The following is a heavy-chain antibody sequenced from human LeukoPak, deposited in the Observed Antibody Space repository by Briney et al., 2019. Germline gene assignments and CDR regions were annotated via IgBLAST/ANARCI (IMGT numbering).Heavy chain of an antibody. V-gene: IGHV4-61*01. Sequence: PSETLSLTCTVSGGSVSSGSYYWSWIRQPPGKGLEWIGYIYYSGSTNYNPSLKSRVTISVDTSKNQFSLKLSSVTAADTAVYYCAREKPQQKNWEYYDFWSGYSENWFDPWGQGTLVTVSS. CDR1: GGSVSSGSYY. J-gene: IGHJ5*02. CDR2: IYYSGST. D-gene: IGHD3-3*01. CDR3: AREKPQQKNWEYYDFWSGYSENWFDP.